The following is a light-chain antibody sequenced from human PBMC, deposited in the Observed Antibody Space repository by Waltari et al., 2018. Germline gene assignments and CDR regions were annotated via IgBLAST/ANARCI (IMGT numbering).Light chain of an antibody. CDR1: RGVGRS. CDR2: EAS. V-gene: IGKV3-20*01. Sequence: IVLTQSPSTLSLSPGVRGTLSCRASRGVGRSLCWYQHKHGQAPRLLIYEASSRATDNPDRFSAGGSGTDFSLTISRPEPDDFVVYYCQMYVRLPVTFGQGPKV. CDR3: QMYVRLPVT. J-gene: IGKJ1*01.